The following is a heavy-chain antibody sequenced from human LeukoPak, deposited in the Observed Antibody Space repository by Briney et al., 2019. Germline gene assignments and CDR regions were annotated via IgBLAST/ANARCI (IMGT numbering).Heavy chain of an antibody. D-gene: IGHD4-23*01. CDR3: ARQATVVTGFDY. V-gene: IGHV5-51*01. J-gene: IGHJ4*02. CDR1: GNSFTSYW. Sequence: GESLEISWQGSGNSFTSYWIGWVRQVPGKGLGWMGIIYPGDSDTRYSPSFQGQVTISADKSISTDYLQWSSLKASDTAMYYCARQATVVTGFDYWGQGTLVTVSS. CDR2: IYPGDSDT.